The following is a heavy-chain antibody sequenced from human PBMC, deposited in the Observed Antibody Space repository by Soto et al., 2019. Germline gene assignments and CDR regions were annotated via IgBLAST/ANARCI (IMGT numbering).Heavy chain of an antibody. D-gene: IGHD3-9*01. CDR2: ISGSGGST. CDR3: AKDILTGYYPTPPPFDY. V-gene: IGHV3-23*01. J-gene: IGHJ4*02. Sequence: GGSLRLSCAASGFTFSSYAMSWVRQAPGKGLEWVSAISGSGGSTYYADSVKGRFTISRDNSKNTLYLQMNSLRAEDTAVYYSAKDILTGYYPTPPPFDYWGQGTLVTVSS. CDR1: GFTFSSYA.